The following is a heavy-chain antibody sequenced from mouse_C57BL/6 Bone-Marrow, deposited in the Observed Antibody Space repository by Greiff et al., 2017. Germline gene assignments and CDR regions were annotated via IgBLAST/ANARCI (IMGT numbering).Heavy chain of an antibody. CDR1: GYTFTSYW. J-gene: IGHJ2*01. CDR2: IDPSDSYT. CDR3: ARTGSSSFAY. Sequence: VQLQQPGAELVRPGTSVKLSCKASGYTFTSYWMHWVKQRPGQGLEWIGVIDPSDSYTNYNQKFKGKATLTVDTSSSTAYMQLSSLTSEDSAVYYCARTGSSSFAYWGQGTTLTVSA. D-gene: IGHD1-1*01. V-gene: IGHV1-59*01.